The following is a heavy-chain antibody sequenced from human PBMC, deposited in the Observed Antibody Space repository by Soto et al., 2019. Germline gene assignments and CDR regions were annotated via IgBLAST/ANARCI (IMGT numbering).Heavy chain of an antibody. Sequence: GGSLRLSCAASGFTSSDYYMSWIRQAPGKGLEWVSYISSSGSTIYYADSVKGRFTISRDNAKNSLYLQMNSLRAEDTAVYYCARDVIVVVTASRTREYYYYGMDVWGQGTTVTVSS. J-gene: IGHJ6*02. CDR1: GFTSSDYY. D-gene: IGHD2-21*02. CDR3: ARDVIVVVTASRTREYYYYGMDV. V-gene: IGHV3-11*01. CDR2: ISSSGSTI.